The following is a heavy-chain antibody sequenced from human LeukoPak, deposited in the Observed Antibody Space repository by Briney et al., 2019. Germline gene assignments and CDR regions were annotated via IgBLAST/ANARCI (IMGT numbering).Heavy chain of an antibody. CDR1: GYTFTGYY. V-gene: IGHV1-2*02. CDR3: ARDSIRGVRLLDY. J-gene: IGHJ4*02. CDR2: ISPDSGGT. D-gene: IGHD3-3*01. Sequence: ASVKVSCKASGYTFTGYYIHWVRQAPGQGPEWMGWISPDSGGTNYAQKFQGRVTVTGDSSIRTAYMELSGLRSDDTAVYYCARDSIRGVRLLDYWGQGTLVTVSS.